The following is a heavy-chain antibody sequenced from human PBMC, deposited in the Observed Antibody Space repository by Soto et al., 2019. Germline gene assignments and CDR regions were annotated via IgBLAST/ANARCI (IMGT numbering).Heavy chain of an antibody. V-gene: IGHV3-30*18. CDR1: GFSFSNNG. J-gene: IGHJ4*02. D-gene: IGHD3-16*01. CDR2: ISYDGSKK. Sequence: GGSLRLSCAASGFSFSNNGMHWVRQAPGKGLEWVAIISYDGSKKYYADSVKGRFTISRDNSKNTLYLQMNSLRVEDTAVFYCAKDRVESGLGEIDYWGQGTLVTVSS. CDR3: AKDRVESGLGEIDY.